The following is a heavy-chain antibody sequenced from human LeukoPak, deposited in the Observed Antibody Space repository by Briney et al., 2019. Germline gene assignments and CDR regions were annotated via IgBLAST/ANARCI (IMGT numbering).Heavy chain of an antibody. J-gene: IGHJ4*02. CDR2: ISYDGSNK. CDR3: AKGSSAWNEVFHFDY. V-gene: IGHV3-30*04. Sequence: GGSLRLPCAASGFTLSSYAMHWVRQAPGKGLEWVAVISYDGSNKYYADSVKGRFTISRDNSKNTLYLQMNSLRAEDMALYYCAKGSSAWNEVFHFDYWGQGTLVTVSS. CDR1: GFTLSSYA. D-gene: IGHD6-19*01.